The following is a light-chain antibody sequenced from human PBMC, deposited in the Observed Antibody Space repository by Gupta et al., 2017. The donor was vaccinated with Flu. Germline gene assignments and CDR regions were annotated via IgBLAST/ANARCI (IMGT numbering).Light chain of an antibody. V-gene: IGLV3-9*01. CDR3: QVWNSSWV. J-gene: IGLJ3*02. CDR2: RNN. Sequence: VAIGPTARITCGGSHIDSNSWHRYQKKPAQALVLVIDRNNTRPSGIPLRFSGSNYANTPTLTIRSAEAGDESYYYSQVWNSSWVFGGGTKLTVL. CDR1: HIDSNS.